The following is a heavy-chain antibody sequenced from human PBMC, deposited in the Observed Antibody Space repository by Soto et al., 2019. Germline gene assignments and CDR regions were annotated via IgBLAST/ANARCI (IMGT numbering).Heavy chain of an antibody. J-gene: IGHJ4*02. D-gene: IGHD3-22*01. CDR2: INHSGST. Sequence: SETLSLTCPFYGGAFSGYYLRWIRQPPGKGLGWIGEINHSGSTNYNPSLKSRVTISVDTSKNQFSLKLSSVTAADTAVYYCARGPATYYYDSSGYYSETDYWGQGTLVTVSS. V-gene: IGHV4-34*01. CDR1: GGAFSGYY. CDR3: ARGPATYYYDSSGYYSETDY.